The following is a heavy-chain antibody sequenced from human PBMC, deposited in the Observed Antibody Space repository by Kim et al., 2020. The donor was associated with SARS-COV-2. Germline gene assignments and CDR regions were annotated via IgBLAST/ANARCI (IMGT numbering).Heavy chain of an antibody. D-gene: IGHD3-16*01. V-gene: IGHV3-7*03. J-gene: IGHJ5*02. CDR2: INRDGSEK. CDR3: ATLGCAARINLFWLDP. CDR1: GFTFSNYW. Sequence: GGSLTLSCAASGFTFSNYWMYWVRQAPGKGLEWVANINRDGSEKDYVDSAKGRFTISRDNVRNSLFLQMNSLRAEDTAVYYCATLGCAARINLFWLDPWG.